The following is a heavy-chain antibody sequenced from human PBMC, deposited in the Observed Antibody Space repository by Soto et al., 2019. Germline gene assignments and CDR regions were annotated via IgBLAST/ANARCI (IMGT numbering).Heavy chain of an antibody. CDR1: GFTFDDYA. J-gene: IGHJ4*02. CDR2: ISWNSGSI. CDR3: AKGNEWNYEGPSSY. V-gene: IGHV3-9*01. Sequence: EVQLVESGGGLVQPGRSLRLSCAASGFTFDDYAMHWVRQAPGKGLEWVSGISWNSGSIGYADSVKGRFTISRDNAKNSLYLQMNSLRAEDTALYYCAKGNEWNYEGPSSYWGQGTLVTVSS. D-gene: IGHD1-7*01.